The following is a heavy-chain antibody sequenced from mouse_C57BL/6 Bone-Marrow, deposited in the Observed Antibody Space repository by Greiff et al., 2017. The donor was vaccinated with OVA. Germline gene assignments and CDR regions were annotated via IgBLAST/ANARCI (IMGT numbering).Heavy chain of an antibody. CDR2: ISSGGSYT. CDR3: ARHGSSYGGPWFGY. J-gene: IGHJ3*01. CDR1: GFTFSSYG. Sequence: EVKVVESGGDLVKPGGSLKLSCAASGFTFSSYGMSWVRQTPDKRLEWVATISSGGSYTYYPDSVKGRFTISRDNATNTLYLQMSSLKAEDTAMYYCARHGSSYGGPWFGYRGQGALVTVSA. D-gene: IGHD1-1*02. V-gene: IGHV5-6*01.